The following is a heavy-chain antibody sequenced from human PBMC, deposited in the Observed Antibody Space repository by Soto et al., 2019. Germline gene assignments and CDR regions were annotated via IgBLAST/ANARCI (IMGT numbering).Heavy chain of an antibody. Sequence: SETLSLTCTVSGGSISSYYWSWIRQPPGKGLEWIGYIYYSGSTNYNPSLKSRVTISVDTSKNQFSLKLSSVTAADTAVYYCARDRYYYDSSGENSEGMDVWGQGTTVTVSS. V-gene: IGHV4-59*01. D-gene: IGHD3-22*01. CDR2: IYYSGST. CDR3: ARDRYYYDSSGENSEGMDV. CDR1: GGSISSYY. J-gene: IGHJ6*02.